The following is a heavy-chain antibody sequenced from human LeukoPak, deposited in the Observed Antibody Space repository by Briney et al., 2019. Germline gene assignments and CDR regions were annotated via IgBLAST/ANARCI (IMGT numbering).Heavy chain of an antibody. J-gene: IGHJ4*02. D-gene: IGHD1-1*01. CDR1: GFQFSNHE. CDR2: INERSDAI. V-gene: IGHV3-48*03. Sequence: GSLRLSCAASGFQFSNHEMNWVRQVPGKGLEWVSYINERSDAIHYADSVKGRFTISRDIVKNSLYLQMTSLRVEDTAVYYCARDTYNETTDSDFDFWGQGTLVTVSS. CDR3: ARDTYNETTDSDFDF.